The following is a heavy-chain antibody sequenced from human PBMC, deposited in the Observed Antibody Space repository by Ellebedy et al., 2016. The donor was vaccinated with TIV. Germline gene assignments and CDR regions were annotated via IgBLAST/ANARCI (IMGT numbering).Heavy chain of an antibody. J-gene: IGHJ3*01. D-gene: IGHD1-14*01. CDR3: VRHRGYNFDV. CDR1: GFTFSSYA. CDR2: IYSDGTTT. Sequence: GGSLRLSCAASGFTFSSYAMSWVRQAPGEGLEFVSVIYSDGTTTAYADSVKGRFTISRDNTKNTLDLQMNSLRAEDTALYYCVRHRGYNFDVWGQGTMVTVAS. V-gene: IGHV3-23*03.